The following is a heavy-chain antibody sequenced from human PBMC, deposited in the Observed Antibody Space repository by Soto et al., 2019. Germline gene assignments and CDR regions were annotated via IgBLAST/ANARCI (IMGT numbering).Heavy chain of an antibody. Sequence: GGSLRLSCAASGFTFSSYAMHWVRQAPGKGLEWVAVISYDGSNKYYADSVKGRFTISRDNSKNTLYLQMNSLRAEDTAVYYCARDPSIIAAAPYFDYWGQGTLVTVSS. CDR3: ARDPSIIAAAPYFDY. V-gene: IGHV3-30-3*01. J-gene: IGHJ4*02. CDR1: GFTFSSYA. D-gene: IGHD6-13*01. CDR2: ISYDGSNK.